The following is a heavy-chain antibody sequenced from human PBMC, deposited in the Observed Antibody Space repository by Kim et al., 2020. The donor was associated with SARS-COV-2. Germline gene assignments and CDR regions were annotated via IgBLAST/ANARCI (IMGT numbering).Heavy chain of an antibody. CDR1: GYTFTSYA. Sequence: ASVKVSCKASGYTFTSYAMNWVRQAPGQGLEWMGWINTNTGNPTYAQGFTGRFVFSLDTSVSTAYLQISSLKAEDTAVYYCARGRFYYDSSGYYDYYYYGMDVWGQGTTVTVSS. J-gene: IGHJ6*02. V-gene: IGHV7-4-1*02. CDR3: ARGRFYYDSSGYYDYYYYGMDV. CDR2: INTNTGNP. D-gene: IGHD3-22*01.